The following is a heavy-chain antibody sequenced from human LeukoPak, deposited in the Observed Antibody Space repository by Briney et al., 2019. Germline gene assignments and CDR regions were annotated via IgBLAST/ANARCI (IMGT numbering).Heavy chain of an antibody. CDR1: GGSISSSNW. CDR2: IHHSGST. J-gene: IGHJ6*02. CDR3: ARLDYGDNPNYYYYGMDV. D-gene: IGHD4-17*01. Sequence: PSETLSLTCAVSGGSISSSNWWSWVRQPPGKGLEWIGEIHHSGSTNYNPSLKSRVTISVDKSKNQFSLKLSSVTAADTAVYYCARLDYGDNPNYYYYGMDVWGQGTTVTVSS. V-gene: IGHV4-4*02.